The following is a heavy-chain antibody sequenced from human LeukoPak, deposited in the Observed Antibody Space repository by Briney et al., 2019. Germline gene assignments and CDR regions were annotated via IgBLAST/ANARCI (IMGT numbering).Heavy chain of an antibody. V-gene: IGHV3-49*03. CDR2: IRSKAYGGTT. D-gene: IGHD6-19*01. J-gene: IGHJ4*02. CDR1: GFTFGDHA. CDR3: TTERQWLLLGGFDY. Sequence: GGSLRLSCTASGFTFGDHAMSWFRQAPGKGLEWVGFIRSKAYGGTTEYAASVKGRFTISRDDSKSIAYLQMNSLKTEDTAVYYCTTERQWLLLGGFDYWGQGTLVTVSS.